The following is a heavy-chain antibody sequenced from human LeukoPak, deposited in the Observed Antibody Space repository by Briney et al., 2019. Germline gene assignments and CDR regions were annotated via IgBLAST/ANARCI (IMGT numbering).Heavy chain of an antibody. CDR3: ARVSGNSYGLWFDP. Sequence: SETLSLTCAVSGGSISSGGHSWSWIRQPPGKGLEWIGYIYHSGSTYYNPSLKSRVTISVDRSKNQFSLKLSSVTAADTAVYYCARVSGNSYGLWFDPWGQGTLVTVSS. CDR1: GGSISSGGHS. V-gene: IGHV4-30-2*01. CDR2: IYHSGST. J-gene: IGHJ5*02. D-gene: IGHD4-23*01.